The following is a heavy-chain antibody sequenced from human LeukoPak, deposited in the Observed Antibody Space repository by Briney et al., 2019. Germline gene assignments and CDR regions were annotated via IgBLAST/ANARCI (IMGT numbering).Heavy chain of an antibody. CDR1: GFTFSSYA. CDR3: ATITIFGVAPEGY. D-gene: IGHD3-3*01. J-gene: IGHJ4*02. CDR2: ISGSGGST. Sequence: GGSLRLSCAASGFTFSSYAMSWVRQAPGKGLEWVSAISGSGGSTYYADSVKGRFTISRGNSKNTLYLQMNSLRAEDTAVYYCATITIFGVAPEGYWGQGTLVTVSS. V-gene: IGHV3-23*01.